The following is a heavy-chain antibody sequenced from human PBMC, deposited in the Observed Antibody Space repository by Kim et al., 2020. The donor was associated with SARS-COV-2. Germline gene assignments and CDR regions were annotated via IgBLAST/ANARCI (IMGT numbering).Heavy chain of an antibody. J-gene: IGHJ6*02. Sequence: PSLKSRVTISVDTSKNQFSLRLTSVTAADTAVYYCARVGGYGDPKYGMDVWGQGTTVTVSS. D-gene: IGHD4-17*01. V-gene: IGHV4-31*02. CDR3: ARVGGYGDPKYGMDV.